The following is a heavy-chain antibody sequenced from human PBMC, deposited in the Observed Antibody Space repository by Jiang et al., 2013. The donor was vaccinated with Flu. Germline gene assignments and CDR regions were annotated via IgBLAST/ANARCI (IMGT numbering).Heavy chain of an antibody. J-gene: IGHJ2*01. Sequence: GAEVKKPGESLKISCKGSGYSFTSYWIGWVRQMPGKGLEWMGIIYPGDSDARYSPSFQGQVTISADKSFNTAYLQWSSLKASDTAMYYCARRGSTGDHNWYFDLWGRGTLVTVSS. D-gene: IGHD7-27*01. CDR2: IYPGDSDA. CDR1: GYSFTSYW. V-gene: IGHV5-51*03. CDR3: ARRGSTGDHNWYFDL.